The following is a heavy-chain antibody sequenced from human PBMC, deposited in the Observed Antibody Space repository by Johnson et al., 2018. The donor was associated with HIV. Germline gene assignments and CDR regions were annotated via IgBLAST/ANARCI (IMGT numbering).Heavy chain of an antibody. D-gene: IGHD5-24*01. V-gene: IGHV3-66*01. J-gene: IGHJ3*02. CDR3: ASACRDGYTCDVFDI. CDR1: GFTVSSNY. CDR2: IYSGGST. Sequence: VQLVESGGGLVQPGGSLRLSCAASGFTVSSNYMSWVRQAPGKGLGWVPVIYSGGSTYYADSVKGRFTISRDNSKNTLYLQMKSLRADDTAVYYCASACRDGYTCDVFDIWGQGTMVTVSS.